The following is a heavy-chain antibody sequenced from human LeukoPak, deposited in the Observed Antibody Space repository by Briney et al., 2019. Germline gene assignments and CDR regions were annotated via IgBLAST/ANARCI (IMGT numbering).Heavy chain of an antibody. CDR2: INSDGRTT. V-gene: IGHV3-74*01. CDR3: ARELVVTTVTIPFDY. J-gene: IGHJ4*02. CDR1: GFTFSSYW. D-gene: IGHD4-17*01. Sequence: GGSLRLSCAASGFTFSSYWMHWVRQAPGKGLVWVSRINSDGRTTSYADSVKGRFTISRDNAKNTLYRQMNSLRAEDTAVYYCARELVVTTVTIPFDYWGQGTLVTVSS.